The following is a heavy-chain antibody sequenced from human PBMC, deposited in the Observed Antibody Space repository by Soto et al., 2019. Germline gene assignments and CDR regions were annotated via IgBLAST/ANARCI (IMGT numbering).Heavy chain of an antibody. Sequence: PSDTLSLTCTVSGGSISSSSYYWGWIRQPPGKGLEWIGSIYYSGSTYYNPSLKSRVTISVDTSKNQFSLKLSSVTAADTAVYYCARPGSSSWQNWFDPWGQGTLVTVS. CDR2: IYYSGST. J-gene: IGHJ5*02. D-gene: IGHD6-13*01. CDR3: ARPGSSSWQNWFDP. V-gene: IGHV4-39*01. CDR1: GGSISSSSYY.